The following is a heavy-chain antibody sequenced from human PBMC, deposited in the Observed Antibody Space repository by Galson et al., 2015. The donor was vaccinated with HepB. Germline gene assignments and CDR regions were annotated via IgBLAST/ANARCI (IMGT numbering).Heavy chain of an antibody. V-gene: IGHV3-66*01. Sequence: SLRLSCAASGFTVSSNYMTWVRQAPGKGLEWVSVIYSGGSTYYADSVKGRFTISRDNSKNTLYLQMNSLRAEDTAVYYCARGVLFYSSSSHFDHWGQGTLVTVSS. CDR2: IYSGGST. J-gene: IGHJ4*02. CDR3: ARGVLFYSSSSHFDH. D-gene: IGHD6-6*01. CDR1: GFTVSSNY.